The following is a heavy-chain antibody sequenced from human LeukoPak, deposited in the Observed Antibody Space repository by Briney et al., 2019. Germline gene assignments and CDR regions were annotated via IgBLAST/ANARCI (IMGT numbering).Heavy chain of an antibody. J-gene: IGHJ4*02. Sequence: SGGSLRLSCAASGFTFSSYAMHWVRQAPGKGLEWVAVISYDGSNKYYADSVKGRFTISRDNARNSLYLQMNSLRVEDTAVYYCTRDGIPPPLWGQGTLVTVSS. CDR3: TRDGIPPPL. D-gene: IGHD5-18*01. CDR2: ISYDGSNK. V-gene: IGHV3-30-3*01. CDR1: GFTFSSYA.